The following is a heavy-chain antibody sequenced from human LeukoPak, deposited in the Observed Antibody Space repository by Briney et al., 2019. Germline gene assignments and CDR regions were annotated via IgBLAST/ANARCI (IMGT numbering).Heavy chain of an antibody. V-gene: IGHV1-69*13. CDR3: ARGSSGWFIFYYFDY. D-gene: IGHD6-19*01. Sequence: RRASVKVSCKASGGTFSSYAISWVRQAPGQGLEWMGGIIPIFGTANYAQKFQGRVTITADESTSTAYMELSSLRSEDTAVYYCARGSSGWFIFYYFDYWGQGTLVTVSS. J-gene: IGHJ4*02. CDR2: IIPIFGTA. CDR1: GGTFSSYA.